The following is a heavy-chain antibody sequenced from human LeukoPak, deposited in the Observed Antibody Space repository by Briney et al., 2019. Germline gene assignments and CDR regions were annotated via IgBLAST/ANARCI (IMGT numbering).Heavy chain of an antibody. CDR1: GGSFSGYY. CDR3: ARDFPAPKMKNWFDP. D-gene: IGHD5-24*01. J-gene: IGHJ5*02. Sequence: KPSETLSLTCAVYGGSFSGYYWSWIRQPPGKGLEWIGSIYYSGSTYYNPSLKSRVTISVDTSKNQFSLKLSSVTAADTAVYYCARDFPAPKMKNWFDPWGQGTLVTVSS. V-gene: IGHV4-34*01. CDR2: IYYSGST.